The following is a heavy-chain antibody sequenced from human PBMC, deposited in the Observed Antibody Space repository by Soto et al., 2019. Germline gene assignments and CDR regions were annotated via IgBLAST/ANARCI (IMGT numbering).Heavy chain of an antibody. D-gene: IGHD5-18*01. J-gene: IGHJ4*02. CDR2: IKSKTDGGTT. Sequence: GGSLRLFCAASGFTFSNAWMSWVRQAPGKGLEWVGRIKSKTDGGTTDYAAPVKGRFTISRDDSKNTLYLQMNSLKTEDTAVYYCTTDKADTAMVEDYWGQGTLVTVSS. V-gene: IGHV3-15*01. CDR1: GFTFSNAW. CDR3: TTDKADTAMVEDY.